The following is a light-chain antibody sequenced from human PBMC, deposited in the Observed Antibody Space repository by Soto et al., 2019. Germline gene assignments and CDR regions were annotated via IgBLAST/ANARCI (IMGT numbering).Light chain of an antibody. CDR3: QQYYNWPPYT. V-gene: IGKV3-15*01. CDR2: GAS. Sequence: EIVMTQSPATLSVSPGERVTLSCRASQTVSSSLAWYQLKPGQAPRLLIYGASTRATGIPARFSGSGSGTEFTLTISSLQSEDFALYYCQQYYNWPPYTFGQGTKVDIK. J-gene: IGKJ2*01. CDR1: QTVSSS.